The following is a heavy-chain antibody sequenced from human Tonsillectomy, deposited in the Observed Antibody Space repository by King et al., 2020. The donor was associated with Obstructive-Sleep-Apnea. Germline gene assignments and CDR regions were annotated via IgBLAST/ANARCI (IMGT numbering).Heavy chain of an antibody. CDR3: ARVWSTVVTNDAFDI. Sequence: VQLQESGPGLVKPSETLSLTCTVSGGSISSYSLTWIRQPPGKGLEWIGYIYNTGSTNYTPSLKSRCTISIDTSKNQFSLKLSSVTAADTAVYYCARVWSTVVTNDAFDIWGQGTMVTVSS. V-gene: IGHV4-59*01. J-gene: IGHJ3*02. CDR1: GGSISSYS. D-gene: IGHD4-23*01. CDR2: IYNTGST.